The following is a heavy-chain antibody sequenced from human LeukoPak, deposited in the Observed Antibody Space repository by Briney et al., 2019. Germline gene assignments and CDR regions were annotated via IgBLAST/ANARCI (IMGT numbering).Heavy chain of an antibody. CDR1: GGSISSYY. J-gene: IGHJ4*02. CDR3: ARLGPTWIQLPHFDN. D-gene: IGHD5-18*01. CDR2: IYYSGST. V-gene: IGHV4-59*08. Sequence: SETLSLTCTVSGGSISSYYWSWIRQPPGKGLEWIGYIYYSGSTNYNPSLKSRVTISVDTSKNQFSLKLSSVTAADTAVYYCARLGPTWIQLPHFDNWGQGTLVTVSS.